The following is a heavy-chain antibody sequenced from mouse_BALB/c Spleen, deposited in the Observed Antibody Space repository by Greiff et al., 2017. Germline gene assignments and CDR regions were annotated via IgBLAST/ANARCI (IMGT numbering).Heavy chain of an antibody. V-gene: IGHV5-9-4*01. CDR2: ISSGGSYT. Sequence: VTLVESGGGLVKPGGSLKLSCAASGFTFSSYAMSWVRQSPEKRLEWVAEISSGGSYTYYPDTVTGRFTISRDNAKTPLYLEMSSLRSEDTAMYYWARDVGLPAWFAYWGQGTLVTVSA. D-gene: IGHD2-2*01. J-gene: IGHJ3*01. CDR1: GFTFSSYA. CDR3: ARDVGLPAWFAY.